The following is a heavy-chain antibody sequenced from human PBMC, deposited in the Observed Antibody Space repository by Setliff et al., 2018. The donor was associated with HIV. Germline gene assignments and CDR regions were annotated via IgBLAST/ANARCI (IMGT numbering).Heavy chain of an antibody. V-gene: IGHV3-11*04. J-gene: IGHJ5*02. CDR1: GFTFSDYY. Sequence: GGSLRLSCAASGFTFSDYYMSWIRQAPGKGLEWVADISSSGATIYYVDSVKGRFTISRDNAANSLYLQMNSLRVEDTAIYFCARYFYASSSSAIDAWGQGMPVTVSS. CDR3: ARYFYASSSSAIDA. D-gene: IGHD3-16*01. CDR2: ISSSGATI.